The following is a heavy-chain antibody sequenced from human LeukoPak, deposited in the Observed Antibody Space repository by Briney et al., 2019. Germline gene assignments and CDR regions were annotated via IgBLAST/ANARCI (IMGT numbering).Heavy chain of an antibody. V-gene: IGHV4-4*07. Sequence: PSETLSLTCTVSGGSISSYYWSWIRQPAGKGLEWIGRIYTSGSTNYNPSLKSRVIMSVDTSKNQFSLKLSSVTAADTAVYYCARAPNYYYDSSGYAFDIWGQGTMVTVSS. D-gene: IGHD3-22*01. CDR3: ARAPNYYYDSSGYAFDI. J-gene: IGHJ3*02. CDR1: GGSISSYY. CDR2: IYTSGST.